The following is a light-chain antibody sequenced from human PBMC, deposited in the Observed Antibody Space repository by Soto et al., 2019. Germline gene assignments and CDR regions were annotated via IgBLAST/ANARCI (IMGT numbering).Light chain of an antibody. CDR3: QQYNNWPFS. CDR2: DVS. CDR1: QSVSTN. Sequence: EIVLTQSPVTLSLSPGERATLSCRASQSVSTNFAWYQQKSGQSPRLLIYDVSTRATGVPARFSGTGSETDFTLTISGLQSEDSAVYFCQQYNNWPFSFGQGTRLEIK. J-gene: IGKJ5*01. V-gene: IGKV3-15*01.